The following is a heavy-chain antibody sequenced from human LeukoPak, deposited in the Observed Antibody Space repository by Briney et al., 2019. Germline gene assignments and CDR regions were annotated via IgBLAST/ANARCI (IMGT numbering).Heavy chain of an antibody. V-gene: IGHV3-48*04. CDR1: GFTFTEYS. CDR2: ISSSSSTI. Sequence: AGGSLRLSCAASGFTFTEYSIIWVRQAPGKGLEWVSYISSSSSTIYYADSVKGRFTISRDNAKNSLYLQMNSLRAEDTAVYYCARDEPNYYYMDVWGKGTTVTVSS. CDR3: ARDEPNYYYMDV. J-gene: IGHJ6*03.